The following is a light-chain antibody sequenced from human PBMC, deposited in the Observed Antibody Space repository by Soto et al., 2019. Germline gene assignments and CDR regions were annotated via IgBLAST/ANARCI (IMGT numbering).Light chain of an antibody. CDR1: QTVSSSH. CDR3: QPFGSSPPKYT. CDR2: GAS. J-gene: IGKJ2*01. V-gene: IGKV3-20*01. Sequence: EVVLTQSPGTLSLSPGERATLSCRASQTVSSSHLAGYQQKPGQAPRLLIYGASSRATDIPDRFSGRGSGTDFTLTISRLEPEDFAVYCCQPFGSSPPKYTFGQGTKLEIK.